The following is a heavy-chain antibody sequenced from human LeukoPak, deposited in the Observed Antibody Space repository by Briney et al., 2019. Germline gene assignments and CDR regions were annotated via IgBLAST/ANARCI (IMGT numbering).Heavy chain of an antibody. CDR2: ISSSAGNT. CDR3: AKNRGFRGVIVVPPLDF. Sequence: PGVSLRLSCAASGFPFSSYPMSWVRQAPGKGLEWVSSISSSAGNTYYADSVKGRFTISRDYSKNTLYLQMNSLRAEDTAIYYCAKNRGFRGVIVVPPLDFWGQGTLVTVSS. CDR1: GFPFSSYP. D-gene: IGHD3-16*02. J-gene: IGHJ4*02. V-gene: IGHV3-23*01.